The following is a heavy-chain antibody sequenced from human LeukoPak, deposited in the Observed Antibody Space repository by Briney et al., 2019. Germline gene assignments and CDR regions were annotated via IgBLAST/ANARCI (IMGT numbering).Heavy chain of an antibody. V-gene: IGHV3-23*01. Sequence: GGSLRLSCAASGFTFSIYAMNWVRQAPGKGLEWVSSISANGGETHYADSVKGGFTISRDNSKNTLYLQINNPRVEDTAVYYCAKRYYDFPLDYWGQGTLVTVSS. J-gene: IGHJ4*02. CDR3: AKRYYDFPLDY. D-gene: IGHD3-3*01. CDR1: GFTFSIYA. CDR2: ISANGGET.